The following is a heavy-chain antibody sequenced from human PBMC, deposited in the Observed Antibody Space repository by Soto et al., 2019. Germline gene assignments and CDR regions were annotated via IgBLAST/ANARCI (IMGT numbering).Heavy chain of an antibody. V-gene: IGHV4-30-2*06. CDR3: ARDYYGMDV. Sequence: ALYRKCTGSGGSMSRGGYSWSWIRQSPGKGLEWIGYTYQSGSAYYNPSLKSRVTISVDRSKNQFSLNLTSVTAADTAVYYCARDYYGMDVWGQGTTVTVSS. J-gene: IGHJ6*02. CDR2: TYQSGSA. CDR1: GGSMSRGGYS.